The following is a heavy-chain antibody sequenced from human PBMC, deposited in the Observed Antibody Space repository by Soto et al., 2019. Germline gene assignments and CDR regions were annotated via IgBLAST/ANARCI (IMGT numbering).Heavy chain of an antibody. V-gene: IGHV4-34*01. CDR1: GXALSGYS. Sequence: XTLSSSVAVYGXALSGYSCSWFRQPQGKGLEWIGEINHSGSTKYNTALKSRVTISVDTSKKQFSLKQSSVTAADTDVYYCAREQWLVRRWFDPWGQGTLVPVS. CDR2: INHSGST. D-gene: IGHD6-19*01. CDR3: AREQWLVRRWFDP. J-gene: IGHJ5*02.